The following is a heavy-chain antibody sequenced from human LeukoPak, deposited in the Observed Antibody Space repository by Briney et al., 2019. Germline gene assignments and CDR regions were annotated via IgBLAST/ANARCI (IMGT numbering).Heavy chain of an antibody. CDR2: ISAYNGNT. CDR3: ARDIVGATSLDY. CDR1: GYTFTSYG. Sequence: ASVKVSCKASGYTFTSYGISWVRPAPGQGLGWMGWISAYNGNTNYAQKLQGRVTMTTDTSTSTAYMELRSLRSDDTAVYYCARDIVGATSLDYWGQGTLVTVSS. D-gene: IGHD1-26*01. J-gene: IGHJ4*02. V-gene: IGHV1-18*01.